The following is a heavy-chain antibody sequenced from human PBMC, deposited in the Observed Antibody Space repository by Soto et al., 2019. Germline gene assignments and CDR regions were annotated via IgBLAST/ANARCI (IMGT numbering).Heavy chain of an antibody. V-gene: IGHV4-39*01. D-gene: IGHD5-12*01. CDR2: IYYSGST. CDR1: GGSISSSSYY. CDR3: AARGYSGYTYSYGMDV. J-gene: IGHJ6*02. Sequence: SETLSLTWTVSGGSISSSSYYWGWIRQPPGKGLEWIGSIYYSGSTYYNPSLKSRVTISVDTSKNQFSLKLSSVTAADTAVYYCAARGYSGYTYSYGMDVWGQGTTVTVSS.